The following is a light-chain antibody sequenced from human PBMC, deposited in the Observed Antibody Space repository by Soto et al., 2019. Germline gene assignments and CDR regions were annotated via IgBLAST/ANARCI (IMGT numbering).Light chain of an antibody. CDR3: ISYTSSSTVV. CDR2: DVS. CDR1: SSDVGGYNY. J-gene: IGLJ2*01. Sequence: QSALTQPASVSGSPGQSITISCTGTSSDVGGYNYVSWYQQHPGKAPKLMIYDVSNRPSGVSNRFSGSKSGNTASLTISGLQDEDEADYYCISYTSSSTVVFGGGTKLTVL. V-gene: IGLV2-14*01.